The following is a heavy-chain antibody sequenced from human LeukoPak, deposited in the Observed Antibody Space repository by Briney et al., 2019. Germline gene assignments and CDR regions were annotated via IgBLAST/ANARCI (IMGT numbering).Heavy chain of an antibody. V-gene: IGHV1-24*01. D-gene: IGHD6-13*01. CDR3: ATDLSGSSWYYFDY. J-gene: IGHJ4*02. CDR2: FDPEDGET. Sequence: GASVKVSCKVSGYTLTELSTHWVRQAPGKGLEWMGGFDPEDGETIYAQKFQGRVTTTEDTSTDTAYMELSSLRSEDTAVYYCATDLSGSSWYYFDYWGQGTLVTVSS. CDR1: GYTLTELS.